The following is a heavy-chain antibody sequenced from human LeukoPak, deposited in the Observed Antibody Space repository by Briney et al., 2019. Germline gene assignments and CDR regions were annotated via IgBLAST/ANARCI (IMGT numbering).Heavy chain of an antibody. CDR2: ISGSGGST. CDR3: VRAPPYSSASWGYYGMDV. CDR1: GFTFSSYA. J-gene: IGHJ6*02. Sequence: GGSLRLSCAASGFTFSSYAMSWVRQAPGKGLEWVSAISGSGGSTYYADSVKGRFTISRDNSKNTLYLQMNSLRAEDTAVYYCVRAPPYSSASWGYYGMDVWGQGTTVTVSS. D-gene: IGHD6-19*01. V-gene: IGHV3-23*01.